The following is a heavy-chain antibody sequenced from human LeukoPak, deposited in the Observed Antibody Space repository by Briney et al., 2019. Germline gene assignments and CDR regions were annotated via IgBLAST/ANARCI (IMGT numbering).Heavy chain of an antibody. V-gene: IGHV1-69*06. Sequence: ASVKVSCKASGGTFSSYAISWVRQAPGQGLEWMGGIIPIFGTANYAQKFQGRVTITADKSTSTAYMELSSLRSEDTAVYYCASRIAATPGHYYYYMDVWGKGTTVTISS. D-gene: IGHD2-15*01. CDR2: IIPIFGTA. CDR3: ASRIAATPGHYYYYMDV. CDR1: GGTFSSYA. J-gene: IGHJ6*03.